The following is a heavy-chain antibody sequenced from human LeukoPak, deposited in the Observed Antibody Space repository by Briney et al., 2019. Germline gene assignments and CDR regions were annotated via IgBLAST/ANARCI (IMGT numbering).Heavy chain of an antibody. Sequence: PSETLSLTCTVPGGSISSSSYYWGWIRQPPGKGLEWIGSIYYSGSTYYNPSLKSRVTISVDTSKNQFSLKLSSVTAADTAVYYCAREYYYDSSGYYDYWGQGTLVTVSS. CDR2: IYYSGST. CDR3: AREYYYDSSGYYDY. J-gene: IGHJ4*02. V-gene: IGHV4-39*01. CDR1: GGSISSSSYY. D-gene: IGHD3-22*01.